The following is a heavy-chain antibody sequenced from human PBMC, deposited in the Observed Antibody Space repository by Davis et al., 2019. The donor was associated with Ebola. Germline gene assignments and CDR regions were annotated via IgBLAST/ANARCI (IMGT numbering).Heavy chain of an antibody. CDR2: IWHDGSNK. V-gene: IGHV3-33*01. J-gene: IGHJ5*02. Sequence: PGGSLRLSCAASGFTFSRHGMHWVRQAPGKGLEWVAVIWHDGSNKYYAESVRGRFTVSRDNAKSTVDLQMDNLRVGDTAVYYCVRELGYGAGRTNFDPWGRGTLVTVSS. CDR1: GFTFSRHG. D-gene: IGHD3-10*01. CDR3: VRELGYGAGRTNFDP.